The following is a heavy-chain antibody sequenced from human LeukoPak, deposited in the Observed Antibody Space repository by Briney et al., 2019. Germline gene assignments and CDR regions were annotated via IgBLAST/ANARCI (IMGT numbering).Heavy chain of an antibody. V-gene: IGHV3-11*04. CDR2: IGSSGRTI. Sequence: SGGSLRLSCAASGFTFSDYYMSWIRQAPGKGLEWVSYIGSSGRTIYYADSVKGRFTISRDNAKNSLYLQMNSLRAEDTAVYYCARDRSPGNFDYWGQGTPVTVSS. CDR3: ARDRSPGNFDY. CDR1: GFTFSDYY. J-gene: IGHJ4*02. D-gene: IGHD3-10*01.